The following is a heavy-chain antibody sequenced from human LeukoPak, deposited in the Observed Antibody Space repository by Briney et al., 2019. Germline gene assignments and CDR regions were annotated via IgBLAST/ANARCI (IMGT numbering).Heavy chain of an antibody. CDR2: IYYSGST. Sequence: KPSETLSLTCSVSGGSISSSAYHWSWIRHLPGKGLEWIAYIYYSGSTYYNPSLKSRVTISIDTSNNQFSLNLISVTAADTAVYYCARHRVGDSSGYNYPFDYWGQGTLVTVSS. D-gene: IGHD3-22*01. J-gene: IGHJ4*02. CDR1: GGSISSSAYH. CDR3: ARHRVGDSSGYNYPFDY. V-gene: IGHV4-31*03.